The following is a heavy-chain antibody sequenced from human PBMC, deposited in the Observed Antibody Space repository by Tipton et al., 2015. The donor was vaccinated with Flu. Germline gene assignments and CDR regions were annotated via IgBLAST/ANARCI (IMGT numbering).Heavy chain of an antibody. Sequence: TLSLTCSVSGDSITSGGYYWAWIRQPPGRGLEWIGAMFYGGRIFYNPSLKSRVTISGDTSRNQFSLKLTSATVADTAVYYCARQALVGDLAAVKWIAPWGQGSLVTAS. CDR2: MFYGGRI. J-gene: IGHJ5*02. D-gene: IGHD3-16*01. CDR3: ARQALVGDLAAVKWIAP. CDR1: GDSITSGGYY. V-gene: IGHV4-39*01.